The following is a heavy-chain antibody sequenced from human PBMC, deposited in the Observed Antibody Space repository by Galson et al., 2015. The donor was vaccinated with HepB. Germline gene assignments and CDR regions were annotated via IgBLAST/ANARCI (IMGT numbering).Heavy chain of an antibody. J-gene: IGHJ4*02. CDR1: GFTFNTYW. CDR3: ARGQIAAAL. CDR2: IKEDGSVK. Sequence: SLRLSCAASGFTFNTYWMSWVRQAPGKGLEWVANIKEDGSVKYYVDSVKGRLTISGDNAKNSVFLQMNSLRVEDTAVYYCARGQIAAALWGQGTLVTVSS. D-gene: IGHD6-13*01. V-gene: IGHV3-7*03.